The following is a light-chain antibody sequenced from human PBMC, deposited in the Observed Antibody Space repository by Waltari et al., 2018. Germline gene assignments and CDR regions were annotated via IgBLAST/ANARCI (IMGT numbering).Light chain of an antibody. CDR1: QSITRW. CDR3: QEHVTYWA. V-gene: IGKV1-5*01. CDR2: DAS. J-gene: IGKJ1*01. Sequence: DIQMTQSPSTLSASVGDRVTITCRASQSITRWLAWYPQKPGKAPKLLIYDASSVESGVPSRFSGSGSGTEFTLTISSLQPDDFATYYCQEHVTYWAFGQGTKVEMK.